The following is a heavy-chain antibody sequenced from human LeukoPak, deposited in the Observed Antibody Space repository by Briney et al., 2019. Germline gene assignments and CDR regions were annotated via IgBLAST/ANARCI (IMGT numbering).Heavy chain of an antibody. CDR3: ARGLKGSGSYFGNDY. J-gene: IGHJ4*02. CDR2: INHSGST. CDR1: GGSFSGYY. V-gene: IGHV4-34*01. D-gene: IGHD3-10*01. Sequence: QPSETLSLTCAVYGGSFSGYYWSWIRQPPGKGLEWIGEINHSGSTNYNPSLKSRVTISVDTSKNQFSLKLSSVTAADTAVYYCARGLKGSGSYFGNDYWGQGTLVTVSS.